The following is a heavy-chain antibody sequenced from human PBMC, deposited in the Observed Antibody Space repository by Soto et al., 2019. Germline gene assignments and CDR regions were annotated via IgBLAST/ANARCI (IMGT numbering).Heavy chain of an antibody. V-gene: IGHV3-21*01. CDR3: AGGLTVANYYYYYYMDV. D-gene: IGHD5-12*01. CDR2: ISSSSYYI. Sequence: GGSLRLSCAASGLTFSSCSMNWVRQAPEKGLEWVASISSSSYYIYYADSVKGRFTISRDNAENSLYLQMNSLTAEDTAVYYCAGGLTVANYYYYYYMDVWGKGTTVTVSS. J-gene: IGHJ6*03. CDR1: GLTFSSCS.